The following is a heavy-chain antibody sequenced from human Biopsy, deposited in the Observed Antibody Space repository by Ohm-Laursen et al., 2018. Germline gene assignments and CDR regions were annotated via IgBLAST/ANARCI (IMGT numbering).Heavy chain of an antibody. CDR3: TRATNSTGWSYYCFYGMGF. CDR2: IYFSRST. J-gene: IGHJ6*02. D-gene: IGHD6-19*01. Sequence: SQTLSLTCTVSGGSVSSGSYYWIWIRQPPGRGLVGIGYIYFSRSTNYNPSLKSRVTISVDTSRNQLSLKLSSVTAADTAIYYCTRATNSTGWSYYCFYGMGFWGQGTSVTVSS. CDR1: GGSVSSGSYY. V-gene: IGHV4-61*01.